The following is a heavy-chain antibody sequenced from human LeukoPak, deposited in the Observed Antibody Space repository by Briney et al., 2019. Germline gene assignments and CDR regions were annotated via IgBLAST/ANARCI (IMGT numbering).Heavy chain of an antibody. CDR1: GGSISSYY. D-gene: IGHD1-26*01. CDR2: IYYSGST. Sequence: SETLSLTCTVSGGSISSYYWSWIRQPPGKGLEWIGYIYYSGSTNYNPSLKSRVTISVDTSKNQFSLKLSSVTAADTAVYYCARGKWELVLDVWGQGTTVTVSS. V-gene: IGHV4-59*01. CDR3: ARGKWELVLDV. J-gene: IGHJ6*02.